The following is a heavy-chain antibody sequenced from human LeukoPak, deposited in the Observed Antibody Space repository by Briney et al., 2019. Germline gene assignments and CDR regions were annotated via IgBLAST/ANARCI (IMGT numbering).Heavy chain of an antibody. CDR3: AGAGSSGYYAGS. V-gene: IGHV4-34*01. CDR2: INHSGIT. J-gene: IGHJ4*02. CDR1: GGSFSGYY. Sequence: SETLSLTCAVYGGSFSGYYWSWIRQPPGKGLEWIGEINHSGITNYNPSLKSRVTISVDTSKNQFSLKLSSVTAADTAVYYCAGAGSSGYYAGSWGQGTLVTVSS. D-gene: IGHD3-22*01.